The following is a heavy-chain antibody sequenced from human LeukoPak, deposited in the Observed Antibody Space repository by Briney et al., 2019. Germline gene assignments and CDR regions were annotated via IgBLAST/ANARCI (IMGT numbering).Heavy chain of an antibody. CDR2: ISDDGDNK. CDR3: AKLLLRQDYFYGMDV. J-gene: IGHJ6*02. Sequence: GGSLRLSCAASGFSFIDYGMHWVRQPPGKGLQWVSFISDDGDNKYYTDSVKGRFTISRDNSKNTLYLQMNNLSADDTAVYYCAKLLLRQDYFYGMDVWGQGTTVTVSS. CDR1: GFSFIDYG. V-gene: IGHV3-30*18. D-gene: IGHD2/OR15-2a*01.